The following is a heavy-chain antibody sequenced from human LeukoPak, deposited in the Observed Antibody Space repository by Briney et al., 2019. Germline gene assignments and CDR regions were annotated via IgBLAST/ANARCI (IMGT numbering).Heavy chain of an antibody. CDR2: IIPILGIA. Sequence: SVKVSCKASGGTFSSYAISWVRQAPGQGLEWMGRIIPILGIANYAQKFQGRVTITADKSTSTAYMELSSLRSEDTAVYYCARVEHYDSSGYVDYWGQGTLVTVSS. CDR3: ARVEHYDSSGYVDY. V-gene: IGHV1-69*04. CDR1: GGTFSSYA. J-gene: IGHJ4*02. D-gene: IGHD3-22*01.